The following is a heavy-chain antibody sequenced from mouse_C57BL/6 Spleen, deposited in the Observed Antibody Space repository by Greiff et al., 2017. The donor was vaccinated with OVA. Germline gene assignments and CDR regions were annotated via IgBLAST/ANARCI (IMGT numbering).Heavy chain of an antibody. CDR3: AISTTVVAFDY. J-gene: IGHJ2*01. CDR2: IHPSDSDT. Sequence: QVQLKQPGAELVKPGASVKVSCKASGYTFTSYWMHWVKQRPGQGLEWIGRIHPSDSDTNYNQKFKGKATLTVDKSSNTAYMQLRSLTSEDSAFYYCAISTTVVAFDYWGQGTTLTVSS. D-gene: IGHD1-1*01. CDR1: GYTFTSYW. V-gene: IGHV1-74*01.